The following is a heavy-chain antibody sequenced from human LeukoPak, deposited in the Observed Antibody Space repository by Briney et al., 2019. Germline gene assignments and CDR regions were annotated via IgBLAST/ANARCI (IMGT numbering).Heavy chain of an antibody. J-gene: IGHJ4*02. D-gene: IGHD6-19*01. Sequence: GGPLRLSCAASGFTFSDYYMSWIRQAPGKGLEWVSYISSSGSTIYYADSVKGRFTISRDNAKNSLYLQMNSLRAEDTAVYYCARDTLPGIAVAGTSDYWGQGTLVTVSS. CDR3: ARDTLPGIAVAGTSDY. V-gene: IGHV3-11*04. CDR1: GFTFSDYY. CDR2: ISSSGSTI.